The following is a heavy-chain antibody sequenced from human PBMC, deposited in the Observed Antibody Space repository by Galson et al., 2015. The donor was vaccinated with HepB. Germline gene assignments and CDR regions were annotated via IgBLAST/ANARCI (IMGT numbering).Heavy chain of an antibody. J-gene: IGHJ4*02. CDR2: VRIKTRGGTT. CDR1: GFRFGDYA. D-gene: IGHD1-26*01. Sequence: SLRLSCAASGFRFGDYAVIWVRQAPGKGLEWVGFVRIKTRGGTTEYAASVKGRFTISRDDSKSVAYLQMNSLNAEDTAKYYCISDGPRRGRDYYPFAYWGQGTLVTASS. CDR3: ISDGPRRGRDYYPFAY. V-gene: IGHV3-49*04.